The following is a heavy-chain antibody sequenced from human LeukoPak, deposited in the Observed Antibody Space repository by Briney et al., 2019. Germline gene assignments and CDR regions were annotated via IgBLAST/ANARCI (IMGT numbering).Heavy chain of an antibody. D-gene: IGHD2-8*01. V-gene: IGHV3-30*04. CDR1: GFTFSNYA. J-gene: IGHJ6*03. CDR3: AKDRCSNGIGCYFYYMDV. Sequence: GGSLRLSCAASGFTFSNYALHWVRQAPGKGLEWVAYIQYDGSNQQYADSVKGRFSISRDSSKNILYLQMNSLRAEDTAVYYCAKDRCSNGIGCYFYYMDVWGKGTTVTISS. CDR2: IQYDGSNQ.